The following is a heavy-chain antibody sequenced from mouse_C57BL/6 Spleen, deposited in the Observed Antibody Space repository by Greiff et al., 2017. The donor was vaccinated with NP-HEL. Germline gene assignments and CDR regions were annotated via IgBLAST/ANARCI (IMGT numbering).Heavy chain of an antibody. Sequence: VQLQQSGAELVRPGTSVKVSCKASGYAFTNYLIEWVKQRPGQGLEWIGVINPGSGGPNYNEKFKGKATLTADKSSSTAYMQLSSLTSEDSAVYFCAREGAYDGYFDYWGQGTTLTVSS. CDR2: INPGSGGP. V-gene: IGHV1-54*01. D-gene: IGHD2-3*01. CDR1: GYAFTNYL. CDR3: AREGAYDGYFDY. J-gene: IGHJ2*01.